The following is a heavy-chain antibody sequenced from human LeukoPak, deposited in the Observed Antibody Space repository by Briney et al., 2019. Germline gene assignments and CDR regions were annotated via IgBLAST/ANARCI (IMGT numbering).Heavy chain of an antibody. CDR2: ISSSSSYI. V-gene: IGHV3-21*01. D-gene: IGHD5-18*01. J-gene: IGHJ4*02. CDR3: ASTRGYSYGLFDY. CDR1: GFTFSSYS. Sequence: GGSLRLSCAASGFTFSSYSMNWVRQAPGKGLDWVSSISSSSSYIYYADSVKGRFPISRDNAKHSLYLQMNSLRAEDTAVYYCASTRGYSYGLFDYWGQGTLVTVSS.